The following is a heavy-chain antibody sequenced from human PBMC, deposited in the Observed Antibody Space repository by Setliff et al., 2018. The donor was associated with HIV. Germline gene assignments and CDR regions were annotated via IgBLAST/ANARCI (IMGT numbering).Heavy chain of an antibody. Sequence: GGSLRLSCAASGFTLSDQYMDWVRQAPGKGLEWVGRTRNKANSYTTEYAASVKGRISVSRDDSKNSVYLQMNSLKTEDTAVYYCARARYSSGYYVSFDYWGQGTLVTVSS. D-gene: IGHD6-19*01. V-gene: IGHV3-72*01. CDR3: ARARYSSGYYVSFDY. J-gene: IGHJ4*02. CDR1: GFTLSDQY. CDR2: TRNKANSYTT.